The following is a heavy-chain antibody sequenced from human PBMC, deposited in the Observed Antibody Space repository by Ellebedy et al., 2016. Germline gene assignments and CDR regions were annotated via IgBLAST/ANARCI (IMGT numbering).Heavy chain of an antibody. J-gene: IGHJ5*02. CDR3: ARGDSSGYYYWFDP. CDR2: IYYSGST. Sequence: SETLSLXXSVSGGPINSYYWSWIRQPPGKGLEWIGYIYYSGSTNYNPSLKSRVTISVDTSKNQFSLKLSSVTAADTAVYYCARGDSSGYYYWFDPWGQGTLVTVSS. CDR1: GGPINSYY. D-gene: IGHD3-22*01. V-gene: IGHV4-59*01.